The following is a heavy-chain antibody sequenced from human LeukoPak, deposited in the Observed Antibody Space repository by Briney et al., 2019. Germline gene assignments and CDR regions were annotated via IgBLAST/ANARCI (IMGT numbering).Heavy chain of an antibody. CDR1: GFTFSSYS. J-gene: IGHJ4*02. D-gene: IGHD2-2*01. Sequence: GGSLRLSCAASGFTFSSYSMNWVRQAPGKGLEWVSAISGSGGSTYYADSVKGRFTISRDNSKNTLYLQMNSLRAEDTAVYYCATIVVVPAAPDYWGQGTLVTVSS. V-gene: IGHV3-23*01. CDR3: ATIVVVPAAPDY. CDR2: ISGSGGST.